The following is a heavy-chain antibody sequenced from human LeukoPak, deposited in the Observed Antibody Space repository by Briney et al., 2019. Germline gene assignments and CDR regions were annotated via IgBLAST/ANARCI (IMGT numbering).Heavy chain of an antibody. Sequence: SETLSLTCTVSGGSISSYYWSWIRQPPGKGLEWIGYIYYSGSTNYNPSLKSRVTISVDTSKNQFSLKLSSVTAADTAVYYCARSLLRYFDWSYGAFDIWGQGTMVTVSS. D-gene: IGHD3-9*01. CDR1: GGSISSYY. CDR2: IYYSGST. J-gene: IGHJ3*02. CDR3: ARSLLRYFDWSYGAFDI. V-gene: IGHV4-59*01.